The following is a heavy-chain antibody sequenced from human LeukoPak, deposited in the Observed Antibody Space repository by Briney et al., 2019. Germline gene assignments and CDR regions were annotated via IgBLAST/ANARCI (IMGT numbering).Heavy chain of an antibody. Sequence: SVKVSCKASGGAFSSYAISWVRQAPGQGLEWMGGIIPIFGTANYAQKFQGRVTITTDESTSTAYMELSSLRSEDTAVYYCARVRGIAAADNYYYYMDVWGKGTTVTVSS. J-gene: IGHJ6*03. CDR1: GGAFSSYA. CDR2: IIPIFGTA. D-gene: IGHD6-13*01. V-gene: IGHV1-69*05. CDR3: ARVRGIAAADNYYYYMDV.